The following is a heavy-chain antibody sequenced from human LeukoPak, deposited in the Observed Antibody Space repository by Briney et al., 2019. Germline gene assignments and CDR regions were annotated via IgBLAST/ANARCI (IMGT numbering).Heavy chain of an antibody. V-gene: IGHV3-30*02. CDR3: AKGSKEVLFTRDHYMDV. CDR1: GFTFSSYA. D-gene: IGHD3-3*01. Sequence: AGGSLRLSCAASGFTFSSYAMHWVRQAPGKGLEWVTFIRYDGSNKYYADSVKGRFTISRDNSKNTLYLQMNSLRAEDTAVYYCAKGSKEVLFTRDHYMDVWGKGTTVTISS. CDR2: IRYDGSNK. J-gene: IGHJ6*03.